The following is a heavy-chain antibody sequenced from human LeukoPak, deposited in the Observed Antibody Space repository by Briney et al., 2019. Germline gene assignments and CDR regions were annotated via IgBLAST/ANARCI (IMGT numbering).Heavy chain of an antibody. CDR2: ISSTGTYI. CDR1: GFTFSSSTFGSYT. CDR3: ARDLDYSTGFDY. D-gene: IGHD4-11*01. V-gene: IGHV3-21*01. Sequence: GGSLRLSCAASGFTFSSSTFGSYTMTWVRQAPGKGLEWVSSISSTGTYIYYTDSVKGRFTISRDIANSLLYLQMNSLRADDTAVYYCARDLDYSTGFDYWGQGTLVTVSS. J-gene: IGHJ4*02.